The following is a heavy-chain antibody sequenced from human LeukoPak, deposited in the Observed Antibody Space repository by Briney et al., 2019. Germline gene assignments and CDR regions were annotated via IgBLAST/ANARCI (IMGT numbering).Heavy chain of an antibody. J-gene: IGHJ5*02. CDR2: ISGSGGST. Sequence: PGGSLRLSCAASGFTFSSYAMSWVRQAPGKGLEWVSAISGSGGSTYYADSVKGRFTISRDNSKNTLYLQMNSLRVDDTAVYFCARCRGPGSHWFDPWGQGTLVTVSS. CDR3: ARCRGPGSHWFDP. CDR1: GFTFSSYA. D-gene: IGHD3-10*01. V-gene: IGHV3-23*01.